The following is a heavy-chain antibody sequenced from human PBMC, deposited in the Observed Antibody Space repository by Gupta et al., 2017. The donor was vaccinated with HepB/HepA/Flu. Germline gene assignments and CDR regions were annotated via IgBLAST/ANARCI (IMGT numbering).Heavy chain of an antibody. Sequence: EVELLESGGVLVQPGGSLRLSCVASGFPFSNSEMNWVRQAPGKGLEWVSYISSSGGIIYYADSVKGRFTISRDNAKKSLYLQMHSLRAEDTAVYYCARVYFSSSFGYWGQGTLVTVSS. D-gene: IGHD6-6*01. CDR2: ISSSGGII. V-gene: IGHV3-48*03. J-gene: IGHJ4*02. CDR1: GFPFSNSE. CDR3: ARVYFSSSFGY.